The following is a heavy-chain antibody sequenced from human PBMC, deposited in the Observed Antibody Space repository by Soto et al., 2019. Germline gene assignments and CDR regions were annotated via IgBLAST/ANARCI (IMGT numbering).Heavy chain of an antibody. CDR2: IYYSGST. J-gene: IGHJ5*02. CDR1: GGSISSYY. Sequence: SETLSLTCTVSGGSISSYYWTWIRQPPGKGLERIGYIYYSGSTNHNPSLKSRVTISVDTSKNQFSLKLSSVPAAATAVSYGERVNDFWTGYYSTNWFDPWGQGTLVTVSS. V-gene: IGHV4-59*01. CDR3: ERVNDFWTGYYSTNWFDP. D-gene: IGHD3-3*01.